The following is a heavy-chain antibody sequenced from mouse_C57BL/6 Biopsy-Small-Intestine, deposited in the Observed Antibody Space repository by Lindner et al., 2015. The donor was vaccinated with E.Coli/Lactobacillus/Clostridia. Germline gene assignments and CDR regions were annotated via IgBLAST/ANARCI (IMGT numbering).Heavy chain of an antibody. V-gene: IGHV1-63*01. D-gene: IGHD2-4*01. J-gene: IGHJ2*01. CDR1: GYTFTNYW. CDR3: ARFYDYDGGYFDY. CDR2: IYPGGDYT. Sequence: VQLQESGGEVVRTGTSVKMSCKASGYTFTNYWIGWAKQRPGQGLEWIGDIYPGGDYTNYSEKFKGEATLTADKSSSKTYMQFSSLTSEDSAIYYCARFYDYDGGYFDYWGQGTTLIVSS.